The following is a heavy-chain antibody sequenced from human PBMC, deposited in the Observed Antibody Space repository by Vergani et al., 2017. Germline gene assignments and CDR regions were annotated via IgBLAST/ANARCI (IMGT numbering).Heavy chain of an antibody. CDR3: ARDRLGYCSSTSCSQDAFDI. J-gene: IGHJ3*02. CDR2: IYYSGST. D-gene: IGHD2-2*01. CDR1: GGSISSGGYY. V-gene: IGHV4-31*03. Sequence: QVQLQESGPGLVKPSQTLSLTCTVSGGSISSGGYYWSWIRQHPGKGLEWIGYIYYSGSTYYNPSLKSRVTISVDTSKNQFSLKLSSVTAADTAVYYCARDRLGYCSSTSCSQDAFDIWGQGTMVTVYS.